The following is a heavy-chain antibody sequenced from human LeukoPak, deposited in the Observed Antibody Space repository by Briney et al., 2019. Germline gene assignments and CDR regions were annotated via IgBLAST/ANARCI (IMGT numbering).Heavy chain of an antibody. J-gene: IGHJ4*02. CDR3: ARGPPWGSFDY. CDR1: GFTFSSYA. V-gene: IGHV3-23*01. Sequence: GGSLRLSCAASGFTFSSYAMSWVRQAPGKGLEWVSSISGSGDSTYYADSVKGRFTISRDNSKNTLHLQMNSLRAEDTAVYYCARGPPWGSFDYWGRGTLVTVSS. D-gene: IGHD3-16*01. CDR2: ISGSGDST.